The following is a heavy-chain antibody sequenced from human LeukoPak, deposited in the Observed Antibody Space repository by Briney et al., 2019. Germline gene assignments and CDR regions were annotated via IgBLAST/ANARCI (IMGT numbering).Heavy chain of an antibody. V-gene: IGHV3-30*18. J-gene: IGHJ4*02. D-gene: IGHD3-16*01. Sequence: QPGGSLRLSCAASGFTFSSYGMHGVREAPGKGLEWVAVISYDGSNKYYADSVKGRFTISRDNSKNTLYLQMNSLRAEDTAVYYCAKEADDYVWGSPYYFDYWGQGTLVTVSS. CDR1: GFTFSSYG. CDR3: AKEADDYVWGSPYYFDY. CDR2: ISYDGSNK.